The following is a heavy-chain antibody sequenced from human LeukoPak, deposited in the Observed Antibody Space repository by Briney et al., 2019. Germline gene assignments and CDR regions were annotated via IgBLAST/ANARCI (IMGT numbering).Heavy chain of an antibody. CDR2: INPDSGGT. CDR1: GYTFTDYF. D-gene: IGHD2-2*01. Sequence: ASVKVSCKASGYTFTDYFIHWVRQAPGQGLEWMGWINPDSGGTNYARNFRGRVTMTRDTSISTAYMELSRLRSDDTALYYCARDLHGAMRRFDYWGQGALVTVSS. V-gene: IGHV1-2*02. J-gene: IGHJ4*02. CDR3: ARDLHGAMRRFDY.